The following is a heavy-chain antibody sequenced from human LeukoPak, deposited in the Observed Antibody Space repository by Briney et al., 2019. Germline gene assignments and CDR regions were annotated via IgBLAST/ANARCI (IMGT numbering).Heavy chain of an antibody. D-gene: IGHD6-13*01. CDR2: IKQDGGEK. V-gene: IGHV3-7*01. CDR1: GFTFSSYW. Sequence: PGGSLRLSCAASGFTFSSYWMSWVRQAPGKGLEWVANIKQDGGEKYYVDSVKGRFTISRDNAKNSLYLQMDSLRAEDTAVYYCAKDATAVVGTVYMDVWGKGTTVTISS. CDR3: AKDATAVVGTVYMDV. J-gene: IGHJ6*03.